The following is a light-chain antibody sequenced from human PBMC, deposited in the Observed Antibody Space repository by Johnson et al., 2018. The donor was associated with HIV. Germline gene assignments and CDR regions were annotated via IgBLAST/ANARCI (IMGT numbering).Light chain of an antibody. J-gene: IGLJ1*01. CDR2: DNN. CDR3: GTWGGV. V-gene: IGLV1-51*01. CDR1: TSNIGKSY. Sequence: QSVLTQPPSVSAAPGQKVTISCSGSTSNIGKSYVSWYQQLPGTAPKLLIYDNNRRPSGTPDRFSGSKSGTSATLAITGLQTGDEADYYCGTWGGVFGTGTKVTVL.